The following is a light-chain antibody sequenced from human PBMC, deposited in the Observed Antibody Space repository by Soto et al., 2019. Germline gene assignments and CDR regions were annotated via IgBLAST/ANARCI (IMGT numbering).Light chain of an antibody. CDR3: QQYGSSPFT. J-gene: IGKJ3*01. V-gene: IGKV3-20*01. Sequence: EIVLTQSPGTLSFSPGERATLSCRASQSVSITYLAWYQQKPGQAPRLLIYGASSRATDIPDRFSGSGSGTDFTLTISSLDPEDFAVYFCQQYGSSPFTFGPGTKVDIK. CDR2: GAS. CDR1: QSVSITY.